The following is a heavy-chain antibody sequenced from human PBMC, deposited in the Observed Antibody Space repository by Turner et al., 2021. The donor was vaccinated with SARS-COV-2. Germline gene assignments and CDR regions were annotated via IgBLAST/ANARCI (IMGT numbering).Heavy chain of an antibody. CDR2: IYYSGST. CDR1: GGSFSISSYY. CDR3: AGEEVVFRASHTLYYYGMDV. Sequence: QLQLQESGPGLGKPAENLSLTCTVSGGSFSISSYYWGWTRQPPGKGLEWIGSIYYSGSTYYNPSLKSRVTISVDTSKNQFSLKLSSVTAAETAVYYCAGEEVVFRASHTLYYYGMDVWGQGTTVTVSS. J-gene: IGHJ6*02. D-gene: IGHD3-22*01. V-gene: IGHV4-39*01.